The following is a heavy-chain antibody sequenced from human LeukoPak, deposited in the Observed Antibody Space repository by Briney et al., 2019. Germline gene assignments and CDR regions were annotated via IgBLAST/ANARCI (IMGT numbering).Heavy chain of an antibody. CDR2: ISYDGSNK. J-gene: IGHJ4*02. D-gene: IGHD1-26*01. Sequence: GGSLRLSCAASGFTFSSYAMHWVRQAPGKGLEWVAVISYDGSNKKYADSVKGRFTISRDNSKNTLYLQMNSLRAEDTAVYYCAKDGGSLTYYFDYWGQGTLVTVSS. CDR3: AKDGGSLTYYFDY. CDR1: GFTFSSYA. V-gene: IGHV3-30*04.